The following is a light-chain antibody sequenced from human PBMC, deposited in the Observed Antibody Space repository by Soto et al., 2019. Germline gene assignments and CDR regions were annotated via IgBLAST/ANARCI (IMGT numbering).Light chain of an antibody. J-gene: IGKJ5*01. Sequence: DIQMTQSPSSLSASVGDRVTITCQASQDITNYLNWYQQKPGKAPNLLIYGASNLETGVPSRFSGSGSGTDFTFTISSLQAEDIGTYFCQQYDSVFTVCQGTRLEIK. CDR1: QDITNY. CDR3: QQYDSVFT. V-gene: IGKV1-33*01. CDR2: GAS.